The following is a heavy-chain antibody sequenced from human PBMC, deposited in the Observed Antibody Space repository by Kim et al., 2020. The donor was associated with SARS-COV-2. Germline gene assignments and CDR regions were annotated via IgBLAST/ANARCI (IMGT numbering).Heavy chain of an antibody. CDR3: TTAFYDSSGYYGVPFDY. Sequence: VKGRFTISRDDSKNTLYLQMNSLKTEDTAVYYCTTAFYDSSGYYGVPFDYWGQGTLVTVSS. J-gene: IGHJ4*02. V-gene: IGHV3-15*01. D-gene: IGHD3-22*01.